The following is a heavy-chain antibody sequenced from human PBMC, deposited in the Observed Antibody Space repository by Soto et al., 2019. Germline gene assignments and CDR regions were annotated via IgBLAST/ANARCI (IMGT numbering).Heavy chain of an antibody. V-gene: IGHV1-69*13. CDR2: IIPIFGTA. J-gene: IGHJ5*02. CDR3: ASIAAAGASWFDP. D-gene: IGHD6-13*01. Sequence: SVKVSCKASGGTFSSYAISWVRQAPGQGLEWMGGIIPIFGTANYAQKFQGRVTITADESTSTAYMELSSLRSEDTAVYYCASIAAAGASWFDPWGQGTLVTVSS. CDR1: GGTFSSYA.